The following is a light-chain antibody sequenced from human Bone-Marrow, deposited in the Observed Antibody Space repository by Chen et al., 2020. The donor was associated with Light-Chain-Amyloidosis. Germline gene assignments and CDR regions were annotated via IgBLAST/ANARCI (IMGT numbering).Light chain of an antibody. CDR1: DLPTKY. Sequence: SYELTQPPSLSVSPGQTARITCSGDDLPTKYAYWYQQKPGQAPVLVRHRDTERPSGISERFSGSSSGTTATLTISGVQAEDEADYHCQSADSSGTYEVIFGGGTKLTVL. CDR3: QSADSSGTYEVI. V-gene: IGLV3-25*03. CDR2: RDT. J-gene: IGLJ2*01.